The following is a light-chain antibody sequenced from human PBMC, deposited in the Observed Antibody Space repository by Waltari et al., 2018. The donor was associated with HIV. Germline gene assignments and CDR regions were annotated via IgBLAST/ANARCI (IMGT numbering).Light chain of an antibody. CDR2: STN. J-gene: IGLJ1*01. CDR1: TGVVTSGNY. Sequence: QTVVTQEPSLTVSPGGTVTLTCASSTGVVTSGNYPNWFQQKPGHAPRALIYSTNKKNSWTPARFSGSLLGGKAALTLSGVQPEDEAEYYCLLYYGGQGYVFGTGTKVTVL. V-gene: IGLV7-43*01. CDR3: LLYYGGQGYV.